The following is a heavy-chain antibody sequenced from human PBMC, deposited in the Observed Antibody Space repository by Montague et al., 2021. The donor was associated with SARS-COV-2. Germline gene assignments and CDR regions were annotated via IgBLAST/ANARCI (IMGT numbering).Heavy chain of an antibody. D-gene: IGHD6-25*01. CDR1: GGSISSYY. V-gene: IGHV4-59*01. CDR3: ARGIAAHGFYYYGMDV. J-gene: IGHJ6*02. Sequence: LSLPCTFSGGSISSYYWSWIRQSPGKGLEWIGYIYYSGSTNYNPSLKSRVTISVDTSKNQFSLKLSSVTAADTDVYYCARGIAAHGFYYYGMDVWGQGTAVTVSS. CDR2: IYYSGST.